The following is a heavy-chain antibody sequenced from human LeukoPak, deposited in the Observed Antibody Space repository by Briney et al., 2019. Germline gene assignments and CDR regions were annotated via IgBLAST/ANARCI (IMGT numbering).Heavy chain of an antibody. CDR2: IYYSGST. Sequence: SETLSLTCTVSGGSISSSSYYWGWIRQPPGKGLEWIGSIYYSGSTYYNPSLKSRVTISVDTSKNQFSLKLSSVTAADTAVYYCARASGSFYFDYWGQGTLVTVSS. CDR3: ARASGSFYFDY. V-gene: IGHV4-39*07. J-gene: IGHJ4*02. CDR1: GGSISSSSYY. D-gene: IGHD1-26*01.